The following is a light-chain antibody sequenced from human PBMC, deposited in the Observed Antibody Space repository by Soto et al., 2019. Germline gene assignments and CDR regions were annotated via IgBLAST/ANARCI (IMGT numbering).Light chain of an antibody. CDR2: LNSDGSH. Sequence: QLVLTQSPSASASLGASVKLTCTLSSGHSNYAIAWHQQQSEKGPRHLMKLNSDGSHSKGDGIPDRFSGSSSGAERYLTISRLQSEDASDYYCQTWGSGIVVFGGGTKLTVL. CDR1: SGHSNYA. CDR3: QTWGSGIVV. V-gene: IGLV4-69*01. J-gene: IGLJ2*01.